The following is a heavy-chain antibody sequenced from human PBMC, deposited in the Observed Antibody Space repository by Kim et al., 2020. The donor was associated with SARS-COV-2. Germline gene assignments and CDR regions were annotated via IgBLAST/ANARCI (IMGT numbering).Heavy chain of an antibody. CDR3: AIPTASSWYYVY. Sequence: GGSLRLSCAASGFSSYAMSWVRQAPGKGLEWVSGITGSGGGTYYADSVKGRFTISRDNSKNTVYLQLNSLRAEDTAIYYCAIPTASSWYYVYWGQRSQVTVSS. CDR1: GFSSYA. J-gene: IGHJ4*02. V-gene: IGHV3-23*01. D-gene: IGHD6-13*01. CDR2: ITGSGGGT.